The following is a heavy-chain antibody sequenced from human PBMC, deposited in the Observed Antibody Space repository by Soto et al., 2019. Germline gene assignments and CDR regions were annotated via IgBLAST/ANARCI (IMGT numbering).Heavy chain of an antibody. CDR2: IYHSGST. D-gene: IGHD3-9*01. V-gene: IGHV4-30-2*01. CDR1: GGSISSGGYS. Sequence: SDTLSLTCAVSGGSISSGGYSWSWIRQPPGKGLEWIGYIYHSGSTYYNPSLKSRVIISVDRSKNQFSLKLSSVTAADTAVYYCARSGLVTVYYYGMDVWGQGTTVTVSS. J-gene: IGHJ6*02. CDR3: ARSGLVTVYYYGMDV.